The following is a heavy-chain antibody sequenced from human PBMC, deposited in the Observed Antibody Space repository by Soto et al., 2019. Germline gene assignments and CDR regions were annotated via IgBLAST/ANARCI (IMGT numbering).Heavy chain of an antibody. J-gene: IGHJ3*02. V-gene: IGHV1-69*01. CDR1: GGTFSNYA. CDR2: IIPIFGTA. Sequence: QVQLVQSGAEVKKPGSSVKVSCRASGGTFSNYAINWVRQAPGQGLEWMGGIIPIFGTADYAQNFQGRVPIAADASTNTASMGLGRLRSEDTAVYFCVRPAPDGSGRSAFDIWGQGTMVTVSS. CDR3: VRPAPDGSGRSAFDI. D-gene: IGHD3-22*01.